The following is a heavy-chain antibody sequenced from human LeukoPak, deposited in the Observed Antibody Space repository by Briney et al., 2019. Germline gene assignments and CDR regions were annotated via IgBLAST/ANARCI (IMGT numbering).Heavy chain of an antibody. CDR3: ARTAAGTRWYFDL. Sequence: SETLSLTCTVSGGSISSGSYYWSWIRQPAGKGLEWIGRIYTSGSTNYNPSLKSRVTISVDTSKNQFSLELSSVTAADTAVYYCARTAAGTRWYFDLWGRGTLVTVSS. D-gene: IGHD6-13*01. V-gene: IGHV4-61*02. CDR1: GGSISSGSYY. CDR2: IYTSGST. J-gene: IGHJ2*01.